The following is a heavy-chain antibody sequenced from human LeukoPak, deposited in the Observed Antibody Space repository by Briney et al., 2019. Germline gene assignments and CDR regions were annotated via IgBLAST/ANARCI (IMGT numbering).Heavy chain of an antibody. CDR3: AYGSGYYSY. CDR2: INHSGST. V-gene: IGHV4-34*01. J-gene: IGHJ4*02. Sequence: SSETLSLTCAVYGGSFSGYYWSWIRQPPGKGLEWIGEINHSGSTIYNPSFKSRVTISVDTSKNQVSLKLSSVTAADTAVYWCAYGSGYYSYWGQGTLVTVSS. CDR1: GGSFSGYY. D-gene: IGHD3-22*01.